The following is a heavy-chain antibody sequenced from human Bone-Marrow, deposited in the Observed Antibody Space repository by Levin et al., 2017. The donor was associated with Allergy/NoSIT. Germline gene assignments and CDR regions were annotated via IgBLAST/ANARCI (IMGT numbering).Heavy chain of an antibody. CDR3: ARGVGLSTWYDF. CDR1: GASIPTGGYF. CDR2: IYNSRGT. V-gene: IGHV4-31*03. D-gene: IGHD1-26*01. J-gene: IGHJ5*01. Sequence: SQTLSLTCSISGASIPTGGYFWRWLRQHPGKGLEWIGYIYNSRGTDYNPSLKSRVTISGDTSKNQFSLNLTSVTAADTAIFYCARGVGLSTWYDFWGQGILVTVSS.